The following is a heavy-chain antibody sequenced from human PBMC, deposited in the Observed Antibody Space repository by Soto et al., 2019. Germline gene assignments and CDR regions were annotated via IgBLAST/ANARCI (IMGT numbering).Heavy chain of an antibody. Sequence: SETLSLTCTGPGGSISSGGYYWSWIRQHPGEGLEWIGYIYYNGSPYYNPSLRSRVTISIDPSKNQFSLELRSVTAADTAVYFCARQNPYSTGSYYFDFWGPGTLVTVSS. D-gene: IGHD6-19*01. J-gene: IGHJ4*02. CDR1: GGSISSGGYY. CDR2: IYYNGSP. CDR3: ARQNPYSTGSYYFDF. V-gene: IGHV4-31*03.